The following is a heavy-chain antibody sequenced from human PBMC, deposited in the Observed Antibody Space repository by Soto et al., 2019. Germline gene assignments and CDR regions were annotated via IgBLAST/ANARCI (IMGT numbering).Heavy chain of an antibody. CDR3: ARGDYYDSSGYEPFDP. CDR1: GGSISSYY. J-gene: IGHJ5*02. CDR2: IYYSGST. V-gene: IGHV4-59*08. Sequence: SETLSLTCTVSGGSISSYYWSWIRQPPGKGLEWIGYIYYSGSTNYNPSLKSRVTISVDTSKNQFSLKLSSVTAADTAVYYCARGDYYDSSGYEPFDPWGQGTLVTVS. D-gene: IGHD3-22*01.